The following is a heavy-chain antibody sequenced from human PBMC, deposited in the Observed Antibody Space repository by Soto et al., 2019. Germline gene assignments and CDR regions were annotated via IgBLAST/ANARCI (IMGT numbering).Heavy chain of an antibody. CDR1: GATYTPFIAYA. J-gene: IGHJ6*02. D-gene: IGHD1-1*01. CDR3: ARGELKTGSVPYSMDV. CDR2: IIPLGTSP. Sequence: QVHLVQSGAEVKKPGSLVKVSCKASGATYTPFIAYAISWLRQVPGQWLEWMGGIIPLGTSPHYAQGLQDRITISADSSTYTVSLELSSLTSDDTAVYYCARGELKTGSVPYSMDVWGQGTTVAVSS. V-gene: IGHV1-69*06.